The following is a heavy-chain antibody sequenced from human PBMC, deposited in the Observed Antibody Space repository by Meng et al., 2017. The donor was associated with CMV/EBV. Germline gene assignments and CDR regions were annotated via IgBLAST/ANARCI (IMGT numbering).Heavy chain of an antibody. Sequence: QGRLVELGGEVKKPGSSVKVSCKASGGTFSSYAISWVRQAPGQGLEWMGGIIPIFGTANYAQKFQGRVTITADESTSTAYMELSSLRSEDTAVYYCARMPRDGYNYIDYWGQGTLVTVSS. CDR1: GGTFSSYA. CDR3: ARMPRDGYNYIDY. V-gene: IGHV1-69*12. J-gene: IGHJ4*02. CDR2: IIPIFGTA. D-gene: IGHD5-24*01.